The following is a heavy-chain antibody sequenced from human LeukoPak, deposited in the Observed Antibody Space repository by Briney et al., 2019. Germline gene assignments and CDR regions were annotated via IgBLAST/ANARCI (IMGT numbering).Heavy chain of an antibody. V-gene: IGHV3-7*01. D-gene: IGHD6-6*01. CDR2: INHDGSET. J-gene: IGHJ4*02. CDR3: AREGIYGSSSPPGY. CDR1: GFTFSKYW. Sequence: GGSLRPSCAASGFTFSKYWMSRVRQAPGKGLEWVANINHDGSETYYVDSVKGRFTISRDNAKNSLFLQMISLRAEDTAVYYCAREGIYGSSSPPGYWGQGTLVTVSS.